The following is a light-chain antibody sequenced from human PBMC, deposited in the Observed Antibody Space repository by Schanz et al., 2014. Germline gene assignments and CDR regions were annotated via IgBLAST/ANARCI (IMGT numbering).Light chain of an antibody. V-gene: IGKV3D-20*02. CDR1: QSVSSSY. Sequence: EIVLTQFPATLSLSPGETATLSCRASQSVSSSYLAWYQQKVGQAPRLLIYGASSRATGIPDRFSGSGSGTDFTLTISSLQPEDFATYYCQQSYSTPGSFGGGTKVEIK. J-gene: IGKJ4*01. CDR3: QQSYSTPGS. CDR2: GAS.